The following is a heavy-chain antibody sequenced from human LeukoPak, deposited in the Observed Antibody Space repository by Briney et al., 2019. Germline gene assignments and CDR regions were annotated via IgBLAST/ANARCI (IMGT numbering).Heavy chain of an antibody. J-gene: IGHJ4*02. Sequence: PGGSLRLSCAASGFTVSSNYMSWVRQAPGKGLEWVSVIYSGGSTYYAGSVKGRFTISRDNSKNTLYLQMNSLRAEGTAVYYCASGYSGYDIPFFDYWGQGTLVTVSS. D-gene: IGHD5-12*01. CDR1: GFTVSSNY. CDR2: IYSGGST. V-gene: IGHV3-53*01. CDR3: ASGYSGYDIPFFDY.